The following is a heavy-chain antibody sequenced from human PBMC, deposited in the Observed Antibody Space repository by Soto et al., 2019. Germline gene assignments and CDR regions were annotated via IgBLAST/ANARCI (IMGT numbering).Heavy chain of an antibody. V-gene: IGHV3-11*01. J-gene: IGHJ3*02. CDR2: ISSSASTK. CDR3: ARRTAVAVSRSEAFDI. CDR1: GFTFSDYF. Sequence: QVQLVESGGGLVKPGGSLRLSCAVSGFTFSDYFMTWIRQAPGKGLEWISYISSSASTKLYADTVKGRFTISRDNALNSLFLQMNSLRAEDTAVYYCARRTAVAVSRSEAFDIWGQGTMVTVSS. D-gene: IGHD6-19*01.